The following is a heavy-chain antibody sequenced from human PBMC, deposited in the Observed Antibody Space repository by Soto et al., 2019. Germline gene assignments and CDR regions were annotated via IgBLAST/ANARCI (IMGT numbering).Heavy chain of an antibody. CDR2: INHSGST. CDR1: GGSFSGYY. CDR3: ARAMTTVTTIDY. D-gene: IGHD4-17*01. V-gene: IGHV4-34*01. Sequence: SETLSLTCAVYGGSFSGYYWSWIRQPPGKGLEWIGEINHSGSTNYNPSLKSRVTISVDRSKNQFSLKLSSVTAADTAVYYCARAMTTVTTIDYWGQGTLVTVSS. J-gene: IGHJ4*02.